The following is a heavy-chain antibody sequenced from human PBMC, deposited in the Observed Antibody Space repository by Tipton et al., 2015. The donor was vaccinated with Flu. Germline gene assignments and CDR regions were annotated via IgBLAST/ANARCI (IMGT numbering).Heavy chain of an antibody. CDR1: G. V-gene: IGHV1-2*02. CDR3: ARTWIQLWTPDFDY. D-gene: IGHD5-18*01. J-gene: IGHJ4*02. CDR2: INPKSGDT. Sequence: QLVQSGPEVKEPGASVKVSCKASGQGLEWMGWINPKSGDTKYAQNFQGRVTMTRDTSITTVYMELTGLTSDDTAIYYCARTWIQLWTPDFDYWGQGTLVTVSS.